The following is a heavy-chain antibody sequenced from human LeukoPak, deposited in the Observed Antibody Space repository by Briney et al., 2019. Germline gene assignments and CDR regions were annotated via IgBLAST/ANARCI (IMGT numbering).Heavy chain of an antibody. CDR1: GGSISSGDYY. J-gene: IGHJ4*02. CDR2: IYYSGSS. V-gene: IGHV4-31*03. Sequence: SETLSLTCTASGGSISSGDYYWGWIRQHPGKGLEWIGNIYYSGSSYYNPSLKSRLTISVDTSKNQFSLKLSSVTAADTAVYYCAREPAINYYDSSGYNYWGQGTLVTVSS. CDR3: AREPAINYYDSSGYNY. D-gene: IGHD3-22*01.